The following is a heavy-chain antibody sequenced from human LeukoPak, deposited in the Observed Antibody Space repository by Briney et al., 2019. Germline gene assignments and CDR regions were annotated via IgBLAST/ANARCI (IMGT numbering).Heavy chain of an antibody. CDR1: GYTFTGYY. V-gene: IGHV1-2*02. CDR3: ARDRSSIAAGRVVWFAP. D-gene: IGHD6-13*01. CDR2: INHNSGGT. Sequence: ASVKVSCKASGYTFTGYYMHWVRQAPGQGLEWMGWINHNSGGTNYAQKLQGRVTMTRDTSISTAYMELSRLRSDDTAVYYCARDRSSIAAGRVVWFAPWGQGTLVTVSS. J-gene: IGHJ5*02.